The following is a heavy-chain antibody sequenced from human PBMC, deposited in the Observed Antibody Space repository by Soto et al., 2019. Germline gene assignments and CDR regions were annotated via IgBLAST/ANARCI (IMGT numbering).Heavy chain of an antibody. CDR3: ARDRPYSRNHAFDY. J-gene: IGHJ4*02. Sequence: SETLSLTCTVSGGSISSGGYYWSWIRQHPGKGLEWIGYIYYSGSTYYNPSLKSRVTISVDTSKNQFSLKLSSVTAADTAVYYCARDRPYSRNHAFDYWGQGNLVTVSS. D-gene: IGHD6-13*01. CDR2: IYYSGST. CDR1: GGSISSGGYY. V-gene: IGHV4-31*03.